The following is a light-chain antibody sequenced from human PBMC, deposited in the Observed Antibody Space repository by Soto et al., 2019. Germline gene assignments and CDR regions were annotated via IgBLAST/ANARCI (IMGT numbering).Light chain of an antibody. CDR1: QSVSNY. Sequence: EIVLTQSPVTLSLSPGERATLSCRASQSVSNYLAWYQQKPGQAPRLLMYDASNRATGIPARFSGSGSGTDFILTISSLEPEDFAVYYCQQRSNWPRYTFGQGTKLEIK. CDR3: QQRSNWPRYT. V-gene: IGKV3-11*01. J-gene: IGKJ2*01. CDR2: DAS.